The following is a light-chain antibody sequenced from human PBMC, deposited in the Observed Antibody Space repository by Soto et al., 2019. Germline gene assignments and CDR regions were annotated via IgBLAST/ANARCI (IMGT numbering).Light chain of an antibody. Sequence: QSALIQPASVSGSPGQSVTISCIGTSSDVAIYNLVSWYQQYPGKAPKLILYEVSKWPSGISHRFSGSKSGNTASLTISGLQAEDEADYYCCSFAGSRTWVFGGGTKLTVL. J-gene: IGLJ3*02. V-gene: IGLV2-23*02. CDR3: CSFAGSRTWV. CDR1: SSDVAIYNL. CDR2: EVS.